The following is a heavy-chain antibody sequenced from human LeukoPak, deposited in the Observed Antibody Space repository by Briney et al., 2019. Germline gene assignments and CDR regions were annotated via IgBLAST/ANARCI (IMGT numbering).Heavy chain of an antibody. CDR1: GFTFSDSY. D-gene: IGHD2-15*01. CDR2: ISGSGHDI. CDR3: ARDGVAGAWYMDV. J-gene: IGHJ6*03. V-gene: IGHV3-11*06. Sequence: PGGSLRLSCAASGFTFSDSYMTWVRQAPGKGVEWVAYISGSGHDINYSDSVKGRFTISRDNAKNSLYLQMNSLRAEDTAVYYCARDGVAGAWYMDVWGKGTTVTVSS.